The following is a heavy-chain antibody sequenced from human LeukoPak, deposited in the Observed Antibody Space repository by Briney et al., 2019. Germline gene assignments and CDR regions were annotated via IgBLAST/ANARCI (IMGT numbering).Heavy chain of an antibody. Sequence: SETLSLTCTVSGGSISSYYWSWIRQPPGKGLEWIGYIYYSGSTNYNPSLKSRVTISVDTSKNQFSLKLSSVTAADTAVYYCASIVIAVAGVFDYWGQGTLVTVSS. CDR2: IYYSGST. V-gene: IGHV4-59*01. D-gene: IGHD6-19*01. J-gene: IGHJ4*02. CDR3: ASIVIAVAGVFDY. CDR1: GGSISSYY.